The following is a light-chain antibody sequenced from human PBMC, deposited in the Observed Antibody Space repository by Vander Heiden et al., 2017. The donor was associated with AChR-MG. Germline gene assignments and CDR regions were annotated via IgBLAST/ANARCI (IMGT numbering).Light chain of an antibody. CDR3: HIWDSSSDHVL. CDR1: NIGSDS. CDR2: DDS. J-gene: IGLJ2*01. Sequence: VLTQPPSVSVAPGQMARITCGGNNIGSDSVHWYQQKPGQAPMLVIFDDSDRAPGIPERISGSKTGNTATLTISRVEAGDEADYYCHIWDSSSDHVLFGGGTKLTAL. V-gene: IGLV3-21*02.